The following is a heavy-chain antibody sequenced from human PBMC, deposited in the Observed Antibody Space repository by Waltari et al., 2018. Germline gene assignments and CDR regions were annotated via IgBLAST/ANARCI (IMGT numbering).Heavy chain of an antibody. Sequence: LQPQESGPGLVKPSETRSPTFTVSGDSLRRSSYYWGWIRQPPGKGPEWIASIYYSGSTYYNPSLKSRVTISVDTSKNQFSLKLSSVTAADTAVYYCARTVAGFIGSWYFDLWGRGTLVTVSS. CDR2: IYYSGST. V-gene: IGHV4-39*01. J-gene: IGHJ2*01. CDR1: GDSLRRSSYY. D-gene: IGHD6-19*01. CDR3: ARTVAGFIGSWYFDL.